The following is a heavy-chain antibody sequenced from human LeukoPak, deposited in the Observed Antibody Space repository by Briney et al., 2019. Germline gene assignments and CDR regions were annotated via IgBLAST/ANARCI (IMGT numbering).Heavy chain of an antibody. CDR1: GGSIIGSTSY. V-gene: IGHV4-39*01. CDR2: INYSGST. Sequence: SENLSLTCTVSGGSIIGSTSYWGWIRQPPGKGLDWIGIINYSGSTYYNPSLRSRVTISVDTSKNQFSLKLNSVTASDTAVYYCARGYDYWGQGTLVTVSS. J-gene: IGHJ4*02. D-gene: IGHD3-22*01. CDR3: ARGYDY.